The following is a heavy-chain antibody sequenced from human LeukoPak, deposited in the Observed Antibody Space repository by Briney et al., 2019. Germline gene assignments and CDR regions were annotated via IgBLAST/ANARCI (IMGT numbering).Heavy chain of an antibody. CDR3: ARIHTAMVTSWVDY. CDR2: IYSGGST. D-gene: IGHD5-18*01. CDR1: GFTVSSNY. Sequence: PGGPLRLSCAASGFTVSSNYMSWVRQAPGKGLEWVSVIYSGGSTYYADSVKGRFTISRDNSKNTLYLQMNSLRAEDTAVYYCARIHTAMVTSWVDYWGQGTLVTVSS. J-gene: IGHJ4*02. V-gene: IGHV3-53*01.